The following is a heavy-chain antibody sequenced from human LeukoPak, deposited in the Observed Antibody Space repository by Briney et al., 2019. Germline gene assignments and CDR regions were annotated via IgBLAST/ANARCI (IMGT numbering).Heavy chain of an antibody. CDR2: ISGGGGTT. CDR3: ASVGFYDSSGSDY. V-gene: IGHV3-23*01. CDR1: GFSFNNYP. Sequence: GGSLRLSCAASGFSFNNYPMGWVRQAPGKGLEWVSSISGGGGTTDSADSVTGRFTISRDNSKNTLYLQMNSLRAEDTAVYYCASVGFYDSSGSDYWGQGTLVTVSS. J-gene: IGHJ4*02. D-gene: IGHD3-22*01.